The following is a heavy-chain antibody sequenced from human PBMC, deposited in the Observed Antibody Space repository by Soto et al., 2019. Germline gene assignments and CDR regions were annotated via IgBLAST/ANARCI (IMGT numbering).Heavy chain of an antibody. Sequence: QVQLVESGGGVVQPGRSLRLSCAASGFTFSSCGMHWVRQAPGKGLEWVAVIWYDGSNKYYADSVKGRFTISRDNSKNTLYLQMNSLRAEDTAVYYCARDYYGSGSYYNSVPWLDPWGQGTLVTVSS. D-gene: IGHD3-10*01. CDR3: ARDYYGSGSYYNSVPWLDP. J-gene: IGHJ5*02. CDR1: GFTFSSCG. CDR2: IWYDGSNK. V-gene: IGHV3-33*01.